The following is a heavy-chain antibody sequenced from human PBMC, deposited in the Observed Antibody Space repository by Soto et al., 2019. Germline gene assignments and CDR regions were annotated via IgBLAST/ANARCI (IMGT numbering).Heavy chain of an antibody. CDR2: ISSSSSTI. Sequence: EVQLVESGGGLVQPGGSLRLSCAASGFTFSSYSRNWVRQAPGKGLEWVSYISSSSSTIYYADSVKGRFTISRDNAKNSLYLQMNSLRDEDTAVYYCARAPYYYDSSGYYDAFDIWGQGTMVTVSS. J-gene: IGHJ3*02. V-gene: IGHV3-48*02. CDR3: ARAPYYYDSSGYYDAFDI. D-gene: IGHD3-22*01. CDR1: GFTFSSYS.